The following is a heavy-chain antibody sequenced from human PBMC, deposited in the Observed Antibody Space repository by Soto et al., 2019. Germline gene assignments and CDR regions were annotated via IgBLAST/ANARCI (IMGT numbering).Heavy chain of an antibody. D-gene: IGHD2-2*02. CDR1: GYTFTNYG. V-gene: IGHV1-18*01. Sequence: ASVKVSCKASGYTFTNYGIIWVRQAPGQGLEWMGWISAYNGNTNYAQKLQGRVTMTTDTSTSTAYMELRSLRSDDTAVYYCARETYCSSTSCYIAYWGQGTLVTVSS. CDR3: ARETYCSSTSCYIAY. CDR2: ISAYNGNT. J-gene: IGHJ4*02.